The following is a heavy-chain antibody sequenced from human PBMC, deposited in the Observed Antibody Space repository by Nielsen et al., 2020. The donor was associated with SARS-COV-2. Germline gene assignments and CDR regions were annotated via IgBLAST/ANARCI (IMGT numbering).Heavy chain of an antibody. Sequence: SETLSLTCTVSGDSISSYYWSWIRQPPGKGLEWIGYIYYSGSTNYNPSLKSRVTISVDTSKNQFSLKLSSVTAADTVVYYCATGYYYYGMDVWGQGTTVTVSS. V-gene: IGHV4-59*13. CDR2: IYYSGST. CDR1: GDSISSYY. D-gene: IGHD2-8*02. CDR3: ATGYYYYGMDV. J-gene: IGHJ6*02.